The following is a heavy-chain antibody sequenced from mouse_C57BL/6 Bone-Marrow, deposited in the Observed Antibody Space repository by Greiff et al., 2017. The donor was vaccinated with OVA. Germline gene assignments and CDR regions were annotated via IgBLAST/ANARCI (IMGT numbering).Heavy chain of an antibody. CDR1: GFTFSSYG. V-gene: IGHV5-6*02. D-gene: IGHD4-1*01. Sequence: EVKLVESGGDLVKPGGSLKLSCAASGFTFSSYGMSWVRQTPDQRLEWVATISSGGSYTYYPDSVKGRFTISRDNAKNTLYLQMSSLKSEDTAMYYGARLNWDDWYFDVWGTGTTVTVSS. J-gene: IGHJ1*03. CDR2: ISSGGSYT. CDR3: ARLNWDDWYFDV.